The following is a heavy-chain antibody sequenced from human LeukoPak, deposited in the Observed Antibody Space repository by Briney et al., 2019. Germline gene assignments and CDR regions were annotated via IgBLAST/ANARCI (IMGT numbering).Heavy chain of an antibody. J-gene: IGHJ4*02. CDR2: ISTHNANT. CDR1: GYAFTNYG. D-gene: IGHD5-24*01. CDR3: AREPVEMASLGPYYFDY. Sequence: ASVKVSCKTSGYAFTNYGISRVRQAPGQGLECMGWISTHNANTNYAPKFQGRVTMTTDTSTSTAYLELRSLRADDTAVYYCAREPVEMASLGPYYFDYWGQGTLVTVS. V-gene: IGHV1-18*01.